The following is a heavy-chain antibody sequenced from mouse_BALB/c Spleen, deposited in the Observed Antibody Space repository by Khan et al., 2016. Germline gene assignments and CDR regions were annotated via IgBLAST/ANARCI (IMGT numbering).Heavy chain of an antibody. CDR2: IYPGSGNP. D-gene: IGHD1-1*01. V-gene: IGHV1-77*01. CDR3: ARSEYGSLVY. Sequence: QVQLQQSGPVLVKPGASVKMSCKASGYTFSDYVMNWVKQRTGQGLEWIGQIYPGSGNPYYNEKFKGKATLTTDKSSNTAYMQLSSLTSEDSAVYFCARSEYGSLVYWGQGTALTVSS. CDR1: GYTFSDYV. J-gene: IGHJ2*01.